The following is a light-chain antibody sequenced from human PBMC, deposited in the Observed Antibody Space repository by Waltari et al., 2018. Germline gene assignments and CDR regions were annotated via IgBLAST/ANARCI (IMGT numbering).Light chain of an antibody. J-gene: IGLJ7*01. CDR2: DNN. Sequence: QSVFTHPSSVSAAPAQMLNISCSGCRSNSGNQYVSWYQQLPGTAPNLLIDDNNKRPSGIPDRFSGSKAGTSATLGITGLQTGDEADYYCGTWDSSLSAAVFGGGTQLTVL. CDR1: RSNSGNQY. V-gene: IGLV1-51*01. CDR3: GTWDSSLSAAV.